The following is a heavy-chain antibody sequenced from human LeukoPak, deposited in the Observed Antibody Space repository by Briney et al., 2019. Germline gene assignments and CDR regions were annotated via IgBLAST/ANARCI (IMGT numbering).Heavy chain of an antibody. Sequence: GASVTVSCKASGYTFTDYYMHWVRQAPGQGLEWMGWINPNSGGTNYQPKFQGRVTITRDTTISTAYMELSRLGSDDTAVYYCARVDYYDSSGYYYGIDYWGQGTLVTVSS. CDR1: GYTFTDYY. V-gene: IGHV1-2*02. CDR3: ARVDYYDSSGYYYGIDY. J-gene: IGHJ4*02. D-gene: IGHD3-22*01. CDR2: INPNSGGT.